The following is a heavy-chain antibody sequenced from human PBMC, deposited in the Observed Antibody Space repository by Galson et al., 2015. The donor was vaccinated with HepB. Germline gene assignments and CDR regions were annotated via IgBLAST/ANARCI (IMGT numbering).Heavy chain of an antibody. D-gene: IGHD2-2*01. V-gene: IGHV3-23*01. J-gene: IGHJ4*02. Sequence: SLRLSCAASGFTFSSYAMSWVRRAPGKGLEWVSAISGSGGSTYYADSVKGRFTISRDNSKNTLYLQMNSLRAEDTAVYYCAKVHSCSSTSCYERWVDYWGQGTLVTVSS. CDR1: GFTFSSYA. CDR2: ISGSGGST. CDR3: AKVHSCSSTSCYERWVDY.